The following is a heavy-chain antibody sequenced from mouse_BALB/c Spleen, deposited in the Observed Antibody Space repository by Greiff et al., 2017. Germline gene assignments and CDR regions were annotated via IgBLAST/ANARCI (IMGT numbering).Heavy chain of an antibody. CDR1: GYAFTNYW. Sequence: VQLVESGAELVRPGTSVKISCKASGYAFTNYWLGWVKQRPGHGLEWIGDIYPGSGNTYYNEKFKGKATLTADKSSSTAYMQLSSLTSEDSAVYFCARYDGYPYYAMDYWGQGTSVTVSS. CDR2: IYPGSGNT. CDR3: ARYDGYPYYAMDY. J-gene: IGHJ4*01. D-gene: IGHD2-3*01. V-gene: IGHV1-63*01.